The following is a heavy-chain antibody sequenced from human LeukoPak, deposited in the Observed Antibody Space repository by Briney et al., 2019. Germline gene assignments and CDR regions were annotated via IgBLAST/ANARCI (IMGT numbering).Heavy chain of an antibody. CDR1: GFTVISNY. J-gene: IGHJ4*02. Sequence: GGSLRLSCAASGFTVISNYMSWVRQAPGKGLEWVSLIYSGGSTYYADSVKGRFTISRDNSKNTLYLQMNSLRAEDTAVYYCATSDGRYFDYWGQGTLVTVSS. CDR3: ATSDGRYFDY. D-gene: IGHD6-6*01. V-gene: IGHV3-66*01. CDR2: IYSGGST.